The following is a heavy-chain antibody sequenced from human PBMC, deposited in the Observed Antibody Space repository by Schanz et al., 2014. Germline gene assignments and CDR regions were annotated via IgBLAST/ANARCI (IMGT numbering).Heavy chain of an antibody. J-gene: IGHJ2*01. Sequence: QVQLQESGPGLVKPSETLSLTCSVSGGSINNFYWGWIRQSPGKGLEWIGYIYSSGIPTYNPSLKRRVSLTAESTNNQFSLKFASVTAGDAAVYYCARGGSVMVRGGMTASYSFFDLWGRGTLVTVSP. CDR1: GGSINNFY. CDR2: IYSSGIP. V-gene: IGHV4-59*08. CDR3: ARGGSVMVRGGMTASYSFFDL. D-gene: IGHD3-10*01.